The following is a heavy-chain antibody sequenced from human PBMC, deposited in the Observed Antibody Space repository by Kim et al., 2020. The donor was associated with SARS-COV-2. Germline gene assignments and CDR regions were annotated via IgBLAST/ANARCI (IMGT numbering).Heavy chain of an antibody. CDR3: ARDFRMYDFWSGYQDYYGMDV. CDR1: GGSISSYY. V-gene: IGHV4-4*07. D-gene: IGHD3-3*01. CDR2: IYTSGST. J-gene: IGHJ6*02. Sequence: SETLSLTCTVSGGSISSYYWSWIRQPAGKGLEWIGRIYTSGSTNYNPSLKSRVTMSVDTSKNQFSLKLSSVTAADTAVYYCARDFRMYDFWSGYQDYYGMDVWGQGTTVTVSS.